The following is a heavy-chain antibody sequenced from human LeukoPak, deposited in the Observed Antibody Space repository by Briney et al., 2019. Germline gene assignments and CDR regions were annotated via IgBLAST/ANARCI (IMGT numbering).Heavy chain of an antibody. CDR1: GYSISSGYY. D-gene: IGHD2-15*01. Sequence: PSETLSLTCTVSGYSISSGYYWGWIRPPPGKGLEWIGSIYHSGSTYYNPSLKSRVTISVDTSKNQFSLKLSSVTAADTAVYYCATRANIVVEVAATEGAFDIWGQGTMVTVSS. V-gene: IGHV4-38-2*02. CDR2: IYHSGST. J-gene: IGHJ3*02. CDR3: ATRANIVVEVAATEGAFDI.